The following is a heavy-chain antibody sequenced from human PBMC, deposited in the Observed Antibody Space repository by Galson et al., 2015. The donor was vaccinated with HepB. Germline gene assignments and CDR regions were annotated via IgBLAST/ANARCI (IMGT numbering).Heavy chain of an antibody. CDR3: ARGGGGRYCSSTSCYRIAARPEDYYMDV. D-gene: IGHD2-2*01. Sequence: SVKVSCKASGYTFTSYAMHWVRQAPGQRLEWMGWINAGNGNTKYSQKFQGRVTITRDTSASTAYMELSSLRSEDTAVYYCARGGGGRYCSSTSCYRIAARPEDYYMDVWGKGTTVTVSS. V-gene: IGHV1-3*01. J-gene: IGHJ6*03. CDR1: GYTFTSYA. CDR2: INAGNGNT.